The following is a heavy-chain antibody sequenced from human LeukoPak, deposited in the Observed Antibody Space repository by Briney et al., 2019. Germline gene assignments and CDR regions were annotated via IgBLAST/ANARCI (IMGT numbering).Heavy chain of an antibody. J-gene: IGHJ3*02. CDR1: GFTFSSYS. V-gene: IGHV3-48*04. Sequence: PGGSLRLSCAASGFTFSSYSMNWVRQAPGKGLEWVSYISSSSSTIYYAGSVKGRFTVSRDNAKNTLYLQMNSLRAEDTAVYYCARVMSGYYVVLDIWGQGTMVTVSS. CDR3: ARVMSGYYVVLDI. D-gene: IGHD3-3*01. CDR2: ISSSSSTI.